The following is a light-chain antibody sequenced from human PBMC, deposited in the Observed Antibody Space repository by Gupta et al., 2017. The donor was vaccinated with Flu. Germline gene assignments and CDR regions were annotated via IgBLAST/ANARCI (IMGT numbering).Light chain of an antibody. CDR2: EGT. J-gene: IGLJ3*02. CDR1: SSDVGSYNL. CDR3: CSYAGSVTWV. V-gene: IGLV2-23*01. Sequence: QSALTQPASASRSPGQSITISCTVTSSDVGSYNLVSWYQQHPGKAPKFMIYEGTKRPSGVSNRFSGSKSGNTASLTISGLQAEDEADYYCCSYAGSVTWVFGGGTKVTVL.